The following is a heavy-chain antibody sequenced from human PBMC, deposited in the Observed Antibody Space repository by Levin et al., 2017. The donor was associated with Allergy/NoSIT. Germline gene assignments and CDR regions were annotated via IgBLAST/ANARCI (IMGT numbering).Heavy chain of an antibody. J-gene: IGHJ3*02. D-gene: IGHD4-23*01. CDR1: GFTFNNYA. CDR2: ISGSDGST. V-gene: IGHV3-23*01. Sequence: PGGSLRLSCAASGFTFNNYAMSWVRQAPGKGLEWVSVISGSDGSTHYADSVKGRFTISRDNSKNTLYLQMNSLRADATAVYYCAKGTDYGGHLRLAFDIWGQGTMVTVSS. CDR3: AKGTDYGGHLRLAFDI.